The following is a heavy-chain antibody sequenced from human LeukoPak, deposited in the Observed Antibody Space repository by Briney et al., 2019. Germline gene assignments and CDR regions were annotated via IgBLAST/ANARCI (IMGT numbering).Heavy chain of an antibody. Sequence: PGGSLRLSCAASGFTFSSYAMSWVRQAPGKGLEWVSAISGSGGSTYYADSVKGRFTISRDNSKNTLYLQMNSLRAEDTAVYYCEKRPKFRLVYSGSYWTVSGYFDYWGQGTLVTVSS. D-gene: IGHD1-26*01. CDR2: ISGSGGST. CDR3: EKRPKFRLVYSGSYWTVSGYFDY. J-gene: IGHJ4*02. V-gene: IGHV3-23*01. CDR1: GFTFSSYA.